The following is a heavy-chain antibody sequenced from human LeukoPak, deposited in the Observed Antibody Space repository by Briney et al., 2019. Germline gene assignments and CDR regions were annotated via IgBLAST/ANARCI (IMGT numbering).Heavy chain of an antibody. CDR1: GFTFSDYY. Sequence: GGSLRLSCATSGFTFSDYYMSWIRQAPGKGLEWISGLIGSGDSIYYADSVKGRFTISRDNSKDTLYLQMNSLRAEDTAVYYCAKDLKAGDGIWLNDCWGQGTLVTVSS. CDR3: AKDLKAGDGIWLNDC. J-gene: IGHJ4*02. CDR2: LIGSGDSI. D-gene: IGHD3-9*01. V-gene: IGHV3-23*01.